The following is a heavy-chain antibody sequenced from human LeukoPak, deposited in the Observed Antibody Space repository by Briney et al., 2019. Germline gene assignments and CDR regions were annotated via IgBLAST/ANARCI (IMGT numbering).Heavy chain of an antibody. CDR2: ISGSGTII. Sequence: GGSLRLSCAASGFTFNYYEMHWVRQAPGKGLDWVSYISGSGTIIYYADSVKGRFTISRDNAKNSLYLQMNTLRAEDTAVYYCARDVIVGASGVYDYYGLDVWGQGTTVTVSS. CDR1: GFTFNYYE. D-gene: IGHD1-26*01. J-gene: IGHJ6*02. CDR3: ARDVIVGASGVYDYYGLDV. V-gene: IGHV3-48*03.